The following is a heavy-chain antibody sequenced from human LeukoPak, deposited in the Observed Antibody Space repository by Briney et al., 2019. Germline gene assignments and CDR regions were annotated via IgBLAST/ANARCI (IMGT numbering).Heavy chain of an antibody. CDR2: IYHSGST. V-gene: IGHV4-38-2*02. CDR1: GYSISSGYY. D-gene: IGHD1-1*01. J-gene: IGHJ4*02. CDR3: ARASHWNQLHYFDY. Sequence: SETLSLTCTVSGYSISSGYYWGWIRQPPGKGLEWIGSIYHSGSTYYNPSLKSRVTISVDTSKNQFSLKLSSVTAADTAVYYCARASHWNQLHYFDYWGQGTLVTVSS.